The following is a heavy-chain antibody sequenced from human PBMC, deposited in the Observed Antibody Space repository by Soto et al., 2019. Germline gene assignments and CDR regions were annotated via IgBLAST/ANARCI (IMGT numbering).Heavy chain of an antibody. V-gene: IGHV3-30-3*01. CDR3: ARERRALWSRAYYCYGLDV. CDR1: GFTFSSYA. D-gene: IGHD5-18*01. CDR2: ISYDGSNK. Sequence: QVQLVESGGGVVQPGRSLRLSCAASGFTFSSYAMHWVRQAPGKGLEWVAVISYDGSNKYYADSVKGRFTISRDNSKNXLXXQMNSLRAEETAVYYCARERRALWSRAYYCYGLDVWGHGTTVTVSS. J-gene: IGHJ6*02.